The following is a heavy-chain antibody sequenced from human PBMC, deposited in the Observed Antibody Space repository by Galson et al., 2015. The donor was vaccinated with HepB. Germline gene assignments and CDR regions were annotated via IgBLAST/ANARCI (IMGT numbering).Heavy chain of an antibody. Sequence: SLRLSCAASGFTVSSNYMTWVRQAPGKGLEWVSLIYSGSNTYYADSVKGRFTISRDNSKNTLYLQMNSLRAEDTAVYFCARSRIGVADPFDYWGQGTLVTVSS. CDR2: IYSGSNT. CDR3: ARSRIGVADPFDY. J-gene: IGHJ4*02. V-gene: IGHV3-53*01. D-gene: IGHD6-19*01. CDR1: GFTVSSNY.